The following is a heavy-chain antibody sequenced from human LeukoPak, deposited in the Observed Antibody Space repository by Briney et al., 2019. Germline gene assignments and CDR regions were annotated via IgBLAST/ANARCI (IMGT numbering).Heavy chain of an antibody. D-gene: IGHD2-2*01. CDR2: IYPGDSDT. Sequence: GESLKISCKGSGYSFTSYWIGWVRQMPGKGLEWMGIIYPGDSDTRYSPSFQGQVTISADKSISTAYLQWSSLKASDTAMYYCARDRPLGYCSSTSCYDLNYYYGMDVWGQGTTVTVSS. CDR3: ARDRPLGYCSSTSCYDLNYYYGMDV. V-gene: IGHV5-51*01. CDR1: GYSFTSYW. J-gene: IGHJ6*02.